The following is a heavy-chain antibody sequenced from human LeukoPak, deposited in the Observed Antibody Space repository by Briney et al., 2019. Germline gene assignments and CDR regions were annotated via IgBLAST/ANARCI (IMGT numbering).Heavy chain of an antibody. V-gene: IGHV3-23*01. CDR1: GFTFSSYG. D-gene: IGHD1-26*01. Sequence: GGSLRLSCAASGFTFSSYGMSWVRQAPGKGLEWVSTISGSGGRTYYADSVKGRFTISRDNSKNTLYLQMNSLRAEDTAVYYCAKDDGGSYYPYXXXMDVXXXGXTVT. CDR2: ISGSGGRT. CDR3: AKDDGGSYYPYXXXMDV. J-gene: IGHJ6*03.